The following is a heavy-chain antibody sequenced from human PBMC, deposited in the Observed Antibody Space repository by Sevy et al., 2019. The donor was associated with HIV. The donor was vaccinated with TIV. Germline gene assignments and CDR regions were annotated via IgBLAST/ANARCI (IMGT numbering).Heavy chain of an antibody. CDR1: GASISNTAYY. CDR2: IRIGGYT. V-gene: IGHV4-39*01. CDR3: VGPKLTYTNGWHYFDY. D-gene: IGHD2-8*01. J-gene: IGHJ4*02. Sequence: SETLSLTCIVSGASISNTAYYWGWIRQSPGKGLEWIASIRIGGYTFYNPSLKSRVTISADTSKNQFSLKLTSGSAADTSIYYWVGPKLTYTNGWHYFDYWGQGTVVTVSS.